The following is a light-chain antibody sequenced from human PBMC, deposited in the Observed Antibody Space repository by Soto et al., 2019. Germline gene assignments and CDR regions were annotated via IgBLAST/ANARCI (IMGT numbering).Light chain of an antibody. CDR1: QSVSSSY. CDR2: GTS. CDR3: QQYGSSSWT. V-gene: IGKV3-20*01. J-gene: IGKJ1*01. Sequence: EIVLTLSPGTLSLSPGERATLSCRASQSVSSSYLAWYQQKPGQAPRLLIYGTSSRATAIPDRFSGSGSGTDFTLTISRLEPEDFAVYYCQQYGSSSWTFGQGTKMEIK.